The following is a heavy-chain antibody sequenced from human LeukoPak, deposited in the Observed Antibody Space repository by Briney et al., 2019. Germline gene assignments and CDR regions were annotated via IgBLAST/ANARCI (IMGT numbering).Heavy chain of an antibody. J-gene: IGHJ4*02. CDR1: GFTFSGYG. CDR2: IRYDGSNK. D-gene: IGHD2-2*01. CDR3: AKENCSSTSCYIDY. V-gene: IGHV3-30*02. Sequence: GGSLRLSCAASGFTFSGYGMHWVRQAPGKGLEWVAFIRYDGSNKYYADSVKGRFTISRDNSKNTLYLQMNSLRAEDTAVYYCAKENCSSTSCYIDYWGQGALVTVSS.